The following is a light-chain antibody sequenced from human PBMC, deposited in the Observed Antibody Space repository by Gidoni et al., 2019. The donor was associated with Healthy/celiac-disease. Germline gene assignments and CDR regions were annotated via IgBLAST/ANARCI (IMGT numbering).Light chain of an antibody. CDR2: GSS. J-gene: IGKJ2*03. V-gene: IGKV3-20*01. Sequence: LSCRASQSVSSSYLAWYQQKPGQAPRLLIYGSSSRATGIPDRFSGSGSGTDFTLTISRLEPEDFAVYYCQQYGSSPYSFGQGTKLEIK. CDR1: QSVSSSY. CDR3: QQYGSSPYS.